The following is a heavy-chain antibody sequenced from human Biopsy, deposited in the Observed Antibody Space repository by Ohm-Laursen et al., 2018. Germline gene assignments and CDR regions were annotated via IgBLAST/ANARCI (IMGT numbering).Heavy chain of an antibody. J-gene: IGHJ4*02. D-gene: IGHD2-8*01. CDR3: ARDPLNGHKHFDY. Sequence: SVEVSCKASSYTFTDYNIHWMRQAPGQGLEWLGYINCKTGATNYAQRFQGTVTMTRDTSISTAYLALGSLRSADTAIYYCARDPLNGHKHFDYWGQGSLVTVSS. CDR1: SYTFTDYN. CDR2: INCKTGAT. V-gene: IGHV1-2*02.